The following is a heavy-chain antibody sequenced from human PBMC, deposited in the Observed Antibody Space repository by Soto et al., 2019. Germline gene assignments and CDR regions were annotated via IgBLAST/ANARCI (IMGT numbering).Heavy chain of an antibody. Sequence: GGSLRLSCAASVFTFTRYSMNWVRQAPGKGLEWVSSISSTTNYIYYGDSMKGRFTISRDNAKNSLYLEMNSLRAEDTAVYYCARESEDLTSNFDYWGQGTLVTVSS. CDR2: ISSTTNYI. J-gene: IGHJ4*02. CDR3: ARESEDLTSNFDY. V-gene: IGHV3-21*06. CDR1: VFTFTRYS.